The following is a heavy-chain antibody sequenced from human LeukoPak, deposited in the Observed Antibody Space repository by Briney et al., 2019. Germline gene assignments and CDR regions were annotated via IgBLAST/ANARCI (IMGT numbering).Heavy chain of an antibody. CDR1: GGSISSSSCY. V-gene: IGHV4-39*07. CDR3: ARFGSGSPKDYYYYGMDV. Sequence: PSETLSLTCTVSGGSISSSSCYWGWIRQPPGKGLEWIGSIYYSGSTYYNPSLKSRVTISVDTSKNQFSLKLSSVTAADTAVYYCARFGSGSPKDYYYYGMDVWGQGTTVTVSS. J-gene: IGHJ6*02. D-gene: IGHD1-26*01. CDR2: IYYSGST.